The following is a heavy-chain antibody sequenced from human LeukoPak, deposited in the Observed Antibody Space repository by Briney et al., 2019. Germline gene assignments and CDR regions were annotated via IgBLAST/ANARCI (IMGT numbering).Heavy chain of an antibody. CDR3: ARDREYSSSSPSSRYYYYMDV. CDR2: IYYSGST. Sequence: SETLSLTCAVSGGSISSSSYYWSWIRQPPGKGLEWIGYIYYSGSTNYNPSLKSRVTISVDTSKNQFSLKLSSVTAADTAVYYCARDREYSSSSPSSRYYYYMDVWGKGTTVTVSS. D-gene: IGHD6-13*01. J-gene: IGHJ6*03. V-gene: IGHV4-61*01. CDR1: GGSISSSSYY.